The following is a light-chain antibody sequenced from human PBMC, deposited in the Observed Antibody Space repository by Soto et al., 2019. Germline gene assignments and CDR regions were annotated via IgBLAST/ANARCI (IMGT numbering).Light chain of an antibody. V-gene: IGLV2-8*01. Sequence: QSALTQPPSASGSPGQSVTISCTGTSSDVGGYNYVSWYQRHPGKAPKLMIYEVSKRPSGVPDRFSGSKSGNTASLTVSGLQAEDEADYYCSSYAGSNNWVFGGGTKVTGL. J-gene: IGLJ3*02. CDR2: EVS. CDR1: SSDVGGYNY. CDR3: SSYAGSNNWV.